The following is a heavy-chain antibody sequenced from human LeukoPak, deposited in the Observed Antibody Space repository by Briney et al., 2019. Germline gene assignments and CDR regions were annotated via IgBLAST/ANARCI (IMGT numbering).Heavy chain of an antibody. CDR1: GFTFSGSA. CDR3: TGGIIIAAAGKKVDY. J-gene: IGHJ4*02. Sequence: GGSPRLSCAASGFTFSGSAMHWVRQASGKGLEWVGRIRSKANSYATAYAASVKGRFTISRDDSKNTAYLQMNSLKTEDTAVYYCTGGIIIAAAGKKVDYWGQGTLVTVSS. CDR2: IRSKANSYAT. D-gene: IGHD6-13*01. V-gene: IGHV3-73*01.